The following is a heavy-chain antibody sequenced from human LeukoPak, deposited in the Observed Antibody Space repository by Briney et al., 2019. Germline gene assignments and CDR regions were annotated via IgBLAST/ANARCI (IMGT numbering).Heavy chain of an antibody. CDR3: ARDGYSYGLYYYYGMDV. Sequence: SETLSLTCTVSGGSVSSGSYYWSWIRQPPGKGLEWIGYIYYSGSTNYNPSLKSRVTISVDTSKNQFSLKLSSVTAADTAVYYCARDGYSYGLYYYYGMDVWGQGTTVTVSS. CDR1: GGSVSSGSYY. D-gene: IGHD5-18*01. CDR2: IYYSGST. V-gene: IGHV4-61*01. J-gene: IGHJ6*02.